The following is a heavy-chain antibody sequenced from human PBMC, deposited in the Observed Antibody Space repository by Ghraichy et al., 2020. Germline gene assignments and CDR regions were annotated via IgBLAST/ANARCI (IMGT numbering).Heavy chain of an antibody. D-gene: IGHD3-22*01. CDR1: GFTFEDFA. J-gene: IGHJ4*02. CDR3: TKDSAFDYYDSSGWLDY. V-gene: IGHV3-9*01. CDR2: ISWHSDSI. Sequence: SLRLSCAASGFTFEDFAMHWVRQAPGKGLEWVSGISWHSDSIGYADSVKGRFTISRDNAKNSLYLQMDSLKAEDTALYYCTKDSAFDYYDSSGWLDYWGQGTLVTVSS.